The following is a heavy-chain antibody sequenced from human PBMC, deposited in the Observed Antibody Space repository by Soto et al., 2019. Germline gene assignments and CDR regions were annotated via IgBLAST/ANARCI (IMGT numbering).Heavy chain of an antibody. V-gene: IGHV4-30-2*01. J-gene: IGHJ4*02. CDR3: ASVPDY. Sequence: SETLSLTCAVSGGSISSGGYSWSWIRQPPGKGLEWIGYMYHSGSTYYNPSLKSRVTISIDRSKNQFSLKLSSVTAADTAVYYCASVPDYWGQGILVTASS. CDR2: MYHSGST. D-gene: IGHD2-2*01. CDR1: GGSISSGGYS.